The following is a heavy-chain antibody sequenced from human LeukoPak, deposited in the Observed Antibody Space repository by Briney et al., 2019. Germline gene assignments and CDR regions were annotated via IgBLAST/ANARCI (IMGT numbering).Heavy chain of an antibody. V-gene: IGHV4-59*12. CDR3: ARDTPPFPDYYDSSGYSDYYYGMDV. CDR1: GGSISSYY. J-gene: IGHJ6*02. CDR2: IYYSGST. D-gene: IGHD3-22*01. Sequence: PSETLSLTCTVSGGSISSYYWSWIRQPPGKGLEWIGYIYYSGSTNYNPSLKSRVTMSVDTSKNQFSLKLSSVTAADTAVYYCARDTPPFPDYYDSSGYSDYYYGMDVWAQGTTVTVSS.